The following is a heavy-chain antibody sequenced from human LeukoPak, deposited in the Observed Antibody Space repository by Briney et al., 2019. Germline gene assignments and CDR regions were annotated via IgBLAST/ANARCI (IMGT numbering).Heavy chain of an antibody. CDR3: AKSGQLWLSSHDH. CDR2: ISYDGSNK. Sequence: PARSLTLSCAASGFTFSSYGMHWVRQAPGKGLEWVAVISYDGSNKYYAESVKGRFTISRDNSKNTVYLQMNSLRAEDTAVYYCAKSGQLWLSSHDHWGEGTLVTVSS. J-gene: IGHJ4*02. CDR1: GFTFSSYG. D-gene: IGHD5-18*01. V-gene: IGHV3-30*18.